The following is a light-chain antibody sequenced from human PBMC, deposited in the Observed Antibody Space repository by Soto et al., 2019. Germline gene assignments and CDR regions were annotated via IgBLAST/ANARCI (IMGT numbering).Light chain of an antibody. Sequence: QSPLTQPPSVSAAPGQTVTISCSGSASDIGSNFVCWYQHLPGTAPKLLIYDNDKRPSGIPDRFSGSKSGTSATLGISGLQPGDEADYYCVTWQSSVNVVFGGGTQLTVL. CDR3: VTWQSSVNVV. CDR2: DND. CDR1: ASDIGSNF. J-gene: IGLJ7*01. V-gene: IGLV1-51*01.